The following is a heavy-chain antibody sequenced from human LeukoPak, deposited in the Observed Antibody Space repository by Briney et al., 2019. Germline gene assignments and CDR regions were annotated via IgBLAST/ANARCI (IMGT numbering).Heavy chain of an antibody. CDR3: ARGDSSWYPYFDF. J-gene: IGHJ4*02. CDR1: GFTVSSSY. Sequence: GGSLRLSCAASGFTVSSSYMNWVRQAPGKGLEWVSVIYSGDSTYYADSVKGRFTISRDISKNTLHLQMNSLRAEDPAVYYCARGDSSWYPYFDFWGQGTLVTVSS. CDR2: IYSGDST. D-gene: IGHD6-13*01. V-gene: IGHV3-66*01.